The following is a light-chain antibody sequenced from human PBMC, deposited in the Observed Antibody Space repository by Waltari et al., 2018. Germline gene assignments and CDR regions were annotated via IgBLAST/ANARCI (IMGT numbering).Light chain of an antibody. V-gene: IGLV3-19*01. Sequence: SSELTQDPGVSVAMGQTVRITCQGDSLRSYYASWYQQRPGQAPILVMYDKNNRPSGVPDRFSGSSSDNTASLTITGAQAEDEASYYCHSRDASGVGGSFGGGTKLTVL. CDR1: SLRSYY. J-gene: IGLJ2*01. CDR3: HSRDASGVGGS. CDR2: DKN.